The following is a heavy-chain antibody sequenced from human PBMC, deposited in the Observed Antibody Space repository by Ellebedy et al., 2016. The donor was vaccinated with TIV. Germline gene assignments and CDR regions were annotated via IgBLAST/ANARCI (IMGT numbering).Heavy chain of an antibody. CDR1: GFTFSSYS. CDR2: ISSSSYI. D-gene: IGHD3-16*01. J-gene: IGHJ3*02. V-gene: IGHV3-21*01. CDR3: ARDSDAYETFDI. Sequence: GESLKISCAASGFTFSSYSMNWVRQAPGKGLEWVSSISSSSYIYYADSVKGRFTISRDNAKNSLYLQMNSLRAEDTAVYYCARDSDAYETFDIWGQGTMVTVSS.